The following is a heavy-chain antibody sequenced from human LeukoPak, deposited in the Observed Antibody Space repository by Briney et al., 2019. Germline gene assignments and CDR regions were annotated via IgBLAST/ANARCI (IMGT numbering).Heavy chain of an antibody. CDR3: AKGIGRTGSSGNLDFRRSVGWDAFDV. J-gene: IGHJ3*01. Sequence: PGGSLRPSCAGSGFTFSDYAMSWVRQAPGKGLEWVSAIGSRGVSAYYADSVKGRFSISRDNSKNTVYLQMNSLRAEDTAVYFCAKGIGRTGSSGNLDFRRSVGWDAFDVWGQGTLVTVSS. V-gene: IGHV3-23*01. CDR2: IGSRGVSA. D-gene: IGHD3-10*01. CDR1: GFTFSDYA.